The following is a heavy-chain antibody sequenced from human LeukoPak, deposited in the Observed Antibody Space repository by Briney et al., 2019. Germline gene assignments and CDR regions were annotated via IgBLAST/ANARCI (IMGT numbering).Heavy chain of an antibody. J-gene: IGHJ4*02. CDR2: ISGSGDST. Sequence: GGSLRLSCAASGFTFSSYAMSWVRQAPGKGLEWVSPISGSGDSTDYADSVKGRFTISRDNSKNTLYLQMNSLRAEDTAVYHCAKIFSSSFDYWGQGTLVTVSS. CDR3: AKIFSSSFDY. D-gene: IGHD6-6*01. V-gene: IGHV3-23*01. CDR1: GFTFSSYA.